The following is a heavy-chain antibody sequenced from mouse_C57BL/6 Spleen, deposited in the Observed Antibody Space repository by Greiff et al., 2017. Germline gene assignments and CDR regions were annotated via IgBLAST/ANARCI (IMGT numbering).Heavy chain of an antibody. CDR1: GYTFTSYW. Sequence: VQLQQPGAELVKPGASVKMSCKASGYTFTSYWITWVKQRPGQGLEWIGDIYPGSGSTNYNEKFKSKATLTVDTSSSTAYMQLRSLTSADSAVYYCAREGHYYGSSYETWFAYWGQGTLVTVSA. V-gene: IGHV1-55*01. D-gene: IGHD1-1*01. CDR3: AREGHYYGSSYETWFAY. CDR2: IYPGSGST. J-gene: IGHJ3*01.